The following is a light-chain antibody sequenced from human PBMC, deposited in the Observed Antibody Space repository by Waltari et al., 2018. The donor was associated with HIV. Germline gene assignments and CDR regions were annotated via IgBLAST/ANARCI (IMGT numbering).Light chain of an antibody. V-gene: IGLV1-40*01. CDR3: QSYDTILSGPVVV. CDR1: IPNILRFD. J-gene: IGLJ2*01. Sequence: QSVLTQPPSVSGAPGQTVTISCIGAIPNILRFDVHWFQQLPGAAPKLLIYANTNRPSGVPDRFSASKSGTSASLAISGLQAEDEADYYCQSYDTILSGPVVVFGGGTKLTVL. CDR2: ANT.